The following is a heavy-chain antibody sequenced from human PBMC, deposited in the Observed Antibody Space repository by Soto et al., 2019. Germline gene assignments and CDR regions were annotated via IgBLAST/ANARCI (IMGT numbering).Heavy chain of an antibody. CDR3: SREVHPAVSRDYDY. CDR1: AFSFGSHT. D-gene: IGHD5-12*01. CDR2: INSGGSRS. Sequence: PGGSLRLSCEASAFSFGSHTMNWVRQAPGKGLEWVSSINSGGSRSYYADSVKGRFTISRDNAKNSLYLQMNSLRAEDAAIYYCSREVHPAVSRDYDYWGQGALVTVSS. J-gene: IGHJ4*02. V-gene: IGHV3-21*01.